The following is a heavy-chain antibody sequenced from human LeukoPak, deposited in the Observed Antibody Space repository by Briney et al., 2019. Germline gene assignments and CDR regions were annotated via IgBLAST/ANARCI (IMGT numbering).Heavy chain of an antibody. D-gene: IGHD6-19*01. CDR3: ATDEDSSGWPYYFDY. CDR1: GFTFSSYG. J-gene: IGHJ4*02. CDR2: ISYDGSNK. V-gene: IGHV3-30*03. Sequence: GGSLRLSCAASGFTFSSYGLHWVRQAPGKGLEWVAVISYDGSNKYYVDSVKGRFTISRDNSKNTLYLQMNSLRAEDTAVYYCATDEDSSGWPYYFDYWGQGTLVTVSS.